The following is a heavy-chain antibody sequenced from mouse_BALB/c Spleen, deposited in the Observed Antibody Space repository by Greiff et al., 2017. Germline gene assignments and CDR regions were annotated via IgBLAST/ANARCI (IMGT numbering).Heavy chain of an antibody. CDR1: GFTFSSYT. D-gene: IGHD1-1*01. Sequence: EVHLVESGGGLVKPGGSLKLSCAASGFTFSSYTMSWVRQTPEKRLEWVATISSGGSYTYYPDSVKGRFTISRDNAKNTLYLQMSSLKSEDTAMYYCTRDDYYGSSDYAMDYWGQGTSVTVSS. CDR3: TRDDYYGSSDYAMDY. V-gene: IGHV5-6-4*01. CDR2: ISSGGSYT. J-gene: IGHJ4*01.